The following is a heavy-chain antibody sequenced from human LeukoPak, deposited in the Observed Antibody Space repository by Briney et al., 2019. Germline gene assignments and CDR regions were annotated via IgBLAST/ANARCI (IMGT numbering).Heavy chain of an antibody. Sequence: PSETLSLTCTLSPPPTTTTTYHSPRTRPPPGTGLEWIGSMYYTGSTYYNPSLKSRVTISVDTSKNQFSLKVTSVTAADTAVYYCARGGAVVGATTFHYFDYWGQGTLVTVSS. D-gene: IGHD1-26*01. CDR1: PPPTTTTTYH. J-gene: IGHJ4*02. CDR2: MYYTGST. V-gene: IGHV4-39*07. CDR3: ARGGAVVGATTFHYFDY.